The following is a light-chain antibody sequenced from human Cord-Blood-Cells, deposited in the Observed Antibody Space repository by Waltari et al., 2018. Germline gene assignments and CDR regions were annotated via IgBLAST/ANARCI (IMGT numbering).Light chain of an antibody. CDR3: QQYGSPWT. CDR2: GAS. J-gene: IGKJ1*01. Sequence: ELVLPQSPGTLSLSPGARATLSCRASQSVSSSYLAWYQQKPGQAPRLLIYGASSRATGIPDRFSGSGSGTDFTLTISRLEPEDFAVYYCQQYGSPWTFGQGTKVEIK. V-gene: IGKV3-20*01. CDR1: QSVSSSY.